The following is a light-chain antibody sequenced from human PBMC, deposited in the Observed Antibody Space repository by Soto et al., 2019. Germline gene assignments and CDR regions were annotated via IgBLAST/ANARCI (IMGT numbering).Light chain of an antibody. Sequence: QSVLTQSPSVSAAPGQKVTISCSGSSSNIGSIYVSWYQQFPDTAPKLLIYDNIKRPSGIPDRFSGSKSGTSATLVITGLQTGDEADYYCGTWDGSRNWVFGGGTKVTVL. CDR2: DNI. CDR1: SSNIGSIY. J-gene: IGLJ3*02. CDR3: GTWDGSRNWV. V-gene: IGLV1-51*01.